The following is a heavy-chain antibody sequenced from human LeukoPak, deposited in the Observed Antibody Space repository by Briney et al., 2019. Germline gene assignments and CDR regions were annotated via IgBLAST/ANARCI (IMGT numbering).Heavy chain of an antibody. CDR2: ISGSGGST. D-gene: IGHD5-18*01. CDR1: GFTFSSYA. J-gene: IGHJ4*02. V-gene: IGHV3-23*01. Sequence: GGSLRLSCAASGFTFSSYAMSWVRQAPGKGLEWVSAISGSGGSTYYADSVKGRFTISRDNSKNTLYLQMNSLRAEDTAVYYCAKDTSYGYSYGYFDYWGQGTLVTLSS. CDR3: AKDTSYGYSYGYFDY.